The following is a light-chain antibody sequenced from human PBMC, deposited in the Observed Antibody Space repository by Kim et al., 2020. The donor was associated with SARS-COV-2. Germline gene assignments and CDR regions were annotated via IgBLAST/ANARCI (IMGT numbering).Light chain of an antibody. J-gene: IGKJ2*01. CDR3: HQRSDWPNT. Sequence: SLSPGGRATLSCRASQGVGSYLAWYQQKRGQAPRLLMYDVSNRATGIPARFSGSGSGTDFTLTISGLEPEDFALYYCHQRSDWPNTFGQGTKLEI. CDR2: DVS. CDR1: QGVGSY. V-gene: IGKV3-11*01.